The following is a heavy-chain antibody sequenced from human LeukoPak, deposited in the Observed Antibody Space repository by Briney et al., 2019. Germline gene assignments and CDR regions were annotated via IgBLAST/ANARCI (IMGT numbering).Heavy chain of an antibody. CDR2: LYYSRGA. J-gene: IGHJ4*02. Sequence: KSSETLSLTCTVSGGSISSSNYYWAWLRQPPGQGLVSFVSLYYSRGAYYNPPLKSRATISVHTTKYQFSLKLSSVTGTDTAVYYCASEYCSGATCYFGDWGQGTLVTVSS. V-gene: IGHV4-39*01. D-gene: IGHD2-15*01. CDR3: ASEYCSGATCYFGD. CDR1: GGSISSSNYY.